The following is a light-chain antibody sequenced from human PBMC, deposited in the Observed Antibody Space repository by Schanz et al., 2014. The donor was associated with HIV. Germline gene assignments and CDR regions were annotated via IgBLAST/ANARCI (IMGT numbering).Light chain of an antibody. V-gene: IGLV1-40*01. CDR1: SSNIGAGYE. CDR3: SSYTSSNTLV. Sequence: QSVLTQPPSVSGAPGQRVTISCTGSSSNIGAGYEVHWYQLLPGTAPKLLIYGNNNRPSGVSNRFSGSKSGNTASLTISGLQAEDEADYYCSSYTSSNTLVFGTGTKLTVL. CDR2: GNN. J-gene: IGLJ1*01.